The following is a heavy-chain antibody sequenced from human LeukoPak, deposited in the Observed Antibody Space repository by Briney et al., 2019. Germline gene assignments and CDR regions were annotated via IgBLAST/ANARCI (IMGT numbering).Heavy chain of an antibody. CDR2: ISSSDGTI. D-gene: IGHD5-24*01. Sequence: GGSLRLSCAASGFTFRSYVMSWVRQAPGKGLEWVSYISSSDGTIYYADSVKGRFTISRDNAKNSLYLQMNSLRAGDTAVYYCARTIEMATISYFDYWGQGTLVTVSS. CDR3: ARTIEMATISYFDY. J-gene: IGHJ4*02. CDR1: GFTFRSYV. V-gene: IGHV3-48*03.